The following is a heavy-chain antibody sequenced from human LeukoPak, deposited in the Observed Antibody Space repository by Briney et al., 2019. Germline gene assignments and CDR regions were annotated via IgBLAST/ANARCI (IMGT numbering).Heavy chain of an antibody. CDR3: ARECWSNGECYKRLDY. CDR2: ISSNGGRT. D-gene: IGHD2-8*01. J-gene: IGHJ4*02. CDR1: GFTFSSYA. Sequence: GGSLRLSCAGSGFTFSSYAMHWVRQAPGKGLEYVSGISSNGGRTYHANSVKDRFTISRDNSKNTLYLQMGSLRAEDMAVYYCARECWSNGECYKRLDYWGQGTLVTVSS. V-gene: IGHV3-64*01.